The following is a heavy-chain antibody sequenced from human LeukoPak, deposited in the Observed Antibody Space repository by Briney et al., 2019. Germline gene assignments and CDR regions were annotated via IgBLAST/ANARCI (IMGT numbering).Heavy chain of an antibody. D-gene: IGHD6-19*01. Sequence: GASVKVSCKASGGTVSSYAISWVRQAPGQGLEWMGRIIPIFGTANYAQKFQGRVTITTDESTSTAYMELSSLRSEDTAVYYCASSGWSSSQYYFDYWGQGTLVTVSS. V-gene: IGHV1-69*05. CDR1: GGTVSSYA. CDR3: ASSGWSSSQYYFDY. CDR2: IIPIFGTA. J-gene: IGHJ4*02.